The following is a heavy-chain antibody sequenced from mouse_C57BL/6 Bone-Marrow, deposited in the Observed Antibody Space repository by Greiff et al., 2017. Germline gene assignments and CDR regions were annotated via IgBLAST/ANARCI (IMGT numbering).Heavy chain of an antibody. D-gene: IGHD1-1*01. Sequence: VQLQQSGAELVRPGASVKLSCTASGFNIKDDYMHWVKQRPEQGLEWIGWIDPENGDTEYASKFQGKATITADTSSNTAYLQLSSLTSEDTAVYYGTAHYYGSSYDWYFDVWGTGTTVTVSS. CDR3: TAHYYGSSYDWYFDV. CDR2: IDPENGDT. J-gene: IGHJ1*03. V-gene: IGHV14-4*01. CDR1: GFNIKDDY.